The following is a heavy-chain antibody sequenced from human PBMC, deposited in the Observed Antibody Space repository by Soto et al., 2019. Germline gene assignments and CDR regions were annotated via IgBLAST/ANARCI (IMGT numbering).Heavy chain of an antibody. CDR2: SYYSGST. Sequence: SETLSLTCTVSGGSISSFYWSWIRQPPGKGLEWIGYSYYSGSTYYNPSLKSRVTISVYRSKNQFSLKLSSVTAADTAVYYCARVPGPWGQGTLVTVSS. V-gene: IGHV4-59*12. J-gene: IGHJ5*02. D-gene: IGHD7-27*01. CDR1: GGSISSFY. CDR3: ARVPGP.